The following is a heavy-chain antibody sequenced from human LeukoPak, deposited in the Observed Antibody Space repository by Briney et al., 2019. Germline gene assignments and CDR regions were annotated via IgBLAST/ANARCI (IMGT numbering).Heavy chain of an antibody. Sequence: ASVKVSCKASGYTFTSYGISWVRQAPGQGLEWMRWISAYNGNTNYAQKLQGRVTMTTDTSTSTAYMELRSLRSDDTAVYYCASTLSGENYYYYGMDVWGQGTTVTVSS. CDR3: ASTLSGENYYYYGMDV. V-gene: IGHV1-18*01. CDR2: ISAYNGNT. J-gene: IGHJ6*02. D-gene: IGHD2-21*01. CDR1: GYTFTSYG.